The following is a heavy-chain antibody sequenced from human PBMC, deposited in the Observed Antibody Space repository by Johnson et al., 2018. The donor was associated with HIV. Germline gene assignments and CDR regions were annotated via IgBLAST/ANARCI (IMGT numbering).Heavy chain of an antibody. V-gene: IGHV3-30*02. CDR2: LQHDGTSK. CDR1: GFTFSSFG. Sequence: QVQLVESGGGVVQPGGSLRLSCAASGFTFSSFGMHWVRQAPGKGLEWVAFLQHDGTSKYYTDPVKGRFTISRDNSKNILYLQMNSLRPEDAAVYYCSKDSIMITFGGIFDLWGQGTMVTVSS. CDR3: SKDSIMITFGGIFDL. D-gene: IGHD3-16*01. J-gene: IGHJ3*01.